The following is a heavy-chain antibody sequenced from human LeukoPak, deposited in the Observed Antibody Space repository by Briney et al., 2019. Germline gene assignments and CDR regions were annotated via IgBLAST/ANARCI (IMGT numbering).Heavy chain of an antibody. Sequence: GGSLRLSCAASGFTFSRHWMSWVRQAPGKGLEGVANIKEDGREKKYVDSLKDRFTISRDNTKNSVYLQMSGLRVDDTAIYYCARDKEGGSNDHWGQGTLVTVSS. V-gene: IGHV3-7*01. CDR2: IKEDGREK. CDR1: GFTFSRHW. CDR3: ARDKEGGSNDH. J-gene: IGHJ4*02. D-gene: IGHD2-15*01.